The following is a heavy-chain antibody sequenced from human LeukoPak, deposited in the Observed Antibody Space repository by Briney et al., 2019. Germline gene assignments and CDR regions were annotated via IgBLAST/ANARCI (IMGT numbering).Heavy chain of an antibody. CDR2: ISAYNGNT. CDR1: GYTFTSYG. D-gene: IGHD3-10*01. V-gene: IGHV1-18*01. J-gene: IGHJ3*02. Sequence: ASVKVSCKASGYTFTSYGISWVRQAPGQGLEWMGWISAYNGNTNYAQKLQGRVTMTTDTSTSTAYMELRSLRSDDTAVYYCARDPAADYYGSGSYNNLAFDIWGQGTIVTVSS. CDR3: ARDPAADYYGSGSYNNLAFDI.